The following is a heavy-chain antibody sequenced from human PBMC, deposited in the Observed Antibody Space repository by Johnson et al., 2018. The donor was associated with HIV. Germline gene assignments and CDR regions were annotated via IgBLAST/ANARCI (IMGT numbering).Heavy chain of an antibody. Sequence: QVLLVESGGGLVEPGGSLRLSCAASGFTFNDYYMTWIRQAPGKGLEWISYISNSGSTADYADSVKGRFTISRDNTKSSLYLQMNSLRAEDTAVYYCAKLGLLAVADDAFDIWGQGTMVTVSS. CDR2: ISNSGSTA. CDR1: GFTFNDYY. V-gene: IGHV3-11*04. CDR3: AKLGLLAVADDAFDI. J-gene: IGHJ3*02. D-gene: IGHD6-19*01.